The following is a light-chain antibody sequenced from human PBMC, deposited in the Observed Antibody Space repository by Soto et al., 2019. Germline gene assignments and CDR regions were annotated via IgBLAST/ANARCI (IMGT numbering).Light chain of an antibody. V-gene: IGKV3-20*01. Sequence: EIVLTQSPGTLSLSPGERAILTCRASQSVSSTYLAWYQQKPGQAPRLLIYGASSRATGIPDRFSGSGSGTDFTLTISRLEPEDFAVYYCQQYESSPTTFGGGTNVEIK. J-gene: IGKJ4*01. CDR2: GAS. CDR3: QQYESSPTT. CDR1: QSVSSTY.